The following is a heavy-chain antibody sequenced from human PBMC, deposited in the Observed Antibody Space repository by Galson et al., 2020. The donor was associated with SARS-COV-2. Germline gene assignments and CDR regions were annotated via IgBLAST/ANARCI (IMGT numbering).Heavy chain of an antibody. J-gene: IGHJ6*02. CDR1: GGSISRYS. V-gene: IGHV4-59*01. CDR3: AKVPVRDYYYYGIDV. CDR2: LYYSGST. Sequence: SETLSLTCSVSGGSISRYSWTWIRKPPGTGLEWIGYLYYSGSTIYNPSLKTRVTMSVDTSKNQYSLKLSSVTAADTSLYYGAKVPVRDYYYYGIDVWGQGTTVTVSS.